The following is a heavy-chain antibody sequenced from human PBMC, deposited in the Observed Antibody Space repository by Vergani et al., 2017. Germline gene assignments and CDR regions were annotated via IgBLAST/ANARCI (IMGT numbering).Heavy chain of an antibody. CDR1: GGSISSSSYY. J-gene: IGHJ4*02. Sequence: QLQLQESGPGLVKPSETLSLTCTVSGGSISSSSYYWSWIRQPPGKGLEWIGEINHSGSTNYNPSLKSRVTISVDTSKNQFSLKLSSVTAADTAVYYCARGRGIVVVNPTSFDYWGQGTLVTVSS. CDR2: INHSGST. D-gene: IGHD3-22*01. CDR3: ARGRGIVVVNPTSFDY. V-gene: IGHV4-39*07.